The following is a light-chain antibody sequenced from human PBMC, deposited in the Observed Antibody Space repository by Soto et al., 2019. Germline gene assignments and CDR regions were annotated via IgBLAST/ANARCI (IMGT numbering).Light chain of an antibody. Sequence: QSVLTQPPSVSAAPGQKVTISCSGSSSNIGNNYVSWYQQLPGTAPKLLMYDNNKRPSGIPDRFSGSKSGTSATLGITGLRTGDEADYYCGTWDSSLSAGVFGGGTKLTVL. J-gene: IGLJ2*01. CDR3: GTWDSSLSAGV. CDR2: DNN. V-gene: IGLV1-51*01. CDR1: SSNIGNNY.